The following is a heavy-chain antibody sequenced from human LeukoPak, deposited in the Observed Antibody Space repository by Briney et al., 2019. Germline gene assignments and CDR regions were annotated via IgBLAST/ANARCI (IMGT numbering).Heavy chain of an antibody. J-gene: IGHJ4*02. CDR2: IYYSGST. D-gene: IGHD3-3*01. Sequence: PSETLSLTCTAPGGSISSYYWSWIRQPPGKGLEWIGYIYYSGSTNYNPSLKSRVTISVDTSKNQFSLKLSSVTAADTAVYYCARNPSIFGVAFDYWGQGTLVTVSS. CDR3: ARNPSIFGVAFDY. V-gene: IGHV4-59*08. CDR1: GGSISSYY.